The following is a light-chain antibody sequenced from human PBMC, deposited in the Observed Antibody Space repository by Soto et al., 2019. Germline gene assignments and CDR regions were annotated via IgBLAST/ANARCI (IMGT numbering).Light chain of an antibody. CDR2: GAS. V-gene: IGKV3D-15*01. J-gene: IGKJ4*01. CDR3: HQYDYWPLT. Sequence: EIVLTQSPATLSLSPGERATLSCRASQSVSSNLAWYQQKPGQAPRLLFYGASTRATGIPARFSGSGSGTDFTLTISSLQSEDFAVYYCHQYDYWPLTFGGGTKVDIK. CDR1: QSVSSN.